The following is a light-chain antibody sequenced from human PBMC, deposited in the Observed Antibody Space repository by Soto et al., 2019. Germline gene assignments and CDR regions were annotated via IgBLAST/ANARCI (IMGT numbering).Light chain of an antibody. J-gene: IGLJ2*01. CDR3: SSYTTSSTVV. V-gene: IGLV2-14*01. CDR2: EVS. CDR1: SSDVGGYNY. Sequence: QSALTQPASVSGSPGQSITISCTGTSSDVGGYNYVSWYQHYPGKVPKLMIYEVSNRPSGVSNRFSASKSGNTAFLTISGLQAEDEADYYCSSYTTSSTVVFGGGTKLTVL.